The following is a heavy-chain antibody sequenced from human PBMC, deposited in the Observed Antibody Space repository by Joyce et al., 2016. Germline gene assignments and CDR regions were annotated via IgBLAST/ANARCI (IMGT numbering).Heavy chain of an antibody. D-gene: IGHD3-9*01. Sequence: QLQLQESGPGLMKPSETLYLTCTVSGGSISRNSYYWGWIRQPPGKGLEWIASIYYCGNTYYNPSLKRRVTISLVTSKSQFALKLKSVTAADTAVYYCATWVGDVLTNYSIGGFDIWGQGTVVTVSS. CDR3: ATWVGDVLTNYSIGGFDI. V-gene: IGHV4-39*01. CDR1: GGSISRNSYY. J-gene: IGHJ3*02. CDR2: IYYCGNT.